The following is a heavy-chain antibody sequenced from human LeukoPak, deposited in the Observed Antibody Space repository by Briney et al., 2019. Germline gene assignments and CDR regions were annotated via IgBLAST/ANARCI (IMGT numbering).Heavy chain of an antibody. CDR1: GFTFSSYA. CDR2: ISGSGGST. CDR3: AKDEPSFGVVIHPAFDY. J-gene: IGHJ4*02. V-gene: IGHV3-23*01. D-gene: IGHD3-3*01. Sequence: GGSLRLSCAASGFTFSSYAMSWVRQAPGKGLEWVSAISGSGGSTYYADSVKGRFTISRDNSKNTLYLQMNSLRAEDTAVYYCAKDEPSFGVVIHPAFDYWGQGTLVTVSS.